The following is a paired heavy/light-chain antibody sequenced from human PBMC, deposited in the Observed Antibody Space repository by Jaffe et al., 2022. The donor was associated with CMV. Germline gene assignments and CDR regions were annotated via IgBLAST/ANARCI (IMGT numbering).Light chain of an antibody. Sequence: QSALTQPASVSGSPGQSITISCTGTSSDVGGYNYVSWYQQRPGKAPKLMIYDVTSRPSGVSNRFSGSKSGNTASLTISGLQAEDEADYYCCSYSSGITRVVFGTGTKVTVL. V-gene: IGLV2-14*03. CDR1: SSDVGGYNY. CDR2: DVT. J-gene: IGLJ1*01. CDR3: CSYSSGITRVV.
Heavy chain of an antibody. CDR3: AKRLWFGVGSGDPFDY. CDR1: AFPLSSYG. V-gene: IGHV3-23*01. Sequence: EVQLLESGGGLVQPGGSLRLSCAASAFPLSSYGMSWVRQAPGKGLEWVSGISGSTSDTYYADSVKGRFIISRDNSDNTLYLQMNRLRLDDTALYYCAKRLWFGVGSGDPFDYWGQGTLVTVSP. CDR2: ISGSTSDT. J-gene: IGHJ4*02. D-gene: IGHD3-10*01.